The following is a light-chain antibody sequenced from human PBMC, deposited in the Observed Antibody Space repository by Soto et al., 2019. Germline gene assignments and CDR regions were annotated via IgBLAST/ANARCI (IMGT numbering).Light chain of an antibody. CDR3: HSYDSSANWV. CDR2: QDN. V-gene: IGLV6-57*04. CDR1: GGSIATNY. Sequence: NFMLTQPHSVSESPGKTVTISCTRSGGSIATNYVQWYQQRPGSAPTPVIFQDNDRPSGVPDRFSGSIDSSSNSASLTISGLRTEDEADYYCHSYDSSANWVFGGWNKLTVL. J-gene: IGLJ3*02.